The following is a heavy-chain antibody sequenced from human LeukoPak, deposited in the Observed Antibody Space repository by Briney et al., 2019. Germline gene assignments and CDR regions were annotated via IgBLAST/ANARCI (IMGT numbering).Heavy chain of an antibody. J-gene: IGHJ4*02. CDR2: INHSGST. V-gene: IGHV4-34*01. CDR1: GGSFSGYY. Sequence: PSETLSLTCAAYGGSFSGYYWSWIRQPPGKGLEWIGEINHSGSTNYNPSLKSRVTISVDKSKNQFSLKLSSVTAADAAVYYCARKGNPPYFDYWGQGTLVTVSS. CDR3: ARKGNPPYFDY.